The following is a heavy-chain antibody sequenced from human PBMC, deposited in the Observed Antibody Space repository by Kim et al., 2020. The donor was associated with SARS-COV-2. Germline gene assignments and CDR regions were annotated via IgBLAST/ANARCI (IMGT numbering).Heavy chain of an antibody. CDR3: AKDKGPLRSPYFYYGMDV. J-gene: IGHJ6*02. D-gene: IGHD3-10*01. V-gene: IGHV3-43D*03. CDR1: GFNFDDFA. CDR2: INWDGTTI. Sequence: GGSLRLSCASSGFNFDDFAMHWVRQSPGKGLEWVSVINWDGTTIHYADSVKGRFTISRDNTEDSLYLQMNSLRGDDTALYYCAKDKGPLRSPYFYYGMDVWGHGTTVTVSS.